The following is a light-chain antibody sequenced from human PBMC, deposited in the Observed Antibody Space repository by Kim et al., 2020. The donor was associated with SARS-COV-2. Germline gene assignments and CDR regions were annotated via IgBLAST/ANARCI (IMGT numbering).Light chain of an antibody. V-gene: IGKV3-15*01. CDR1: QSVTSN. Sequence: MSPGEKATLACRAGQSVTSNLAWYQQKPGQAPRLLIYDASTRATGIPARFSGSGFGTQFTLTISSLQSEDFAIYYCQQYHDWPLTFGGGTKVDIK. J-gene: IGKJ4*01. CDR3: QQYHDWPLT. CDR2: DAS.